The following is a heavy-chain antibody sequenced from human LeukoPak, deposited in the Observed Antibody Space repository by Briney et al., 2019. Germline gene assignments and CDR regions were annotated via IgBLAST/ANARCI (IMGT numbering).Heavy chain of an antibody. J-gene: IGHJ5*02. D-gene: IGHD3-22*01. CDR2: INPNSGGT. V-gene: IGHV1-2*02. Sequence: ASVKVSCKASGYTFTGYYMHWVRQAPGQGLEWMGWINPNSGGTNYAQKFQGRVTMTKDTSISTAYMELSRLRSDDTAVYYCARVRPGDYYDSSGYWGWFDPWGQGTLVTVSS. CDR3: ARVRPGDYYDSSGYWGWFDP. CDR1: GYTFTGYY.